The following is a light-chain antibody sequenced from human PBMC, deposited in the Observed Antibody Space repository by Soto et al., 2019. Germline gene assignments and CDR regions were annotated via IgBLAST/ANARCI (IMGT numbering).Light chain of an antibody. J-gene: IGKJ1*01. Sequence: EIVLTQSPGTLSLSPGERATLSCRASQSVNSGYLAWYQQKPGQAPRLFIYDTSRRAAGIPDRFSGSGSGTDFTLTISRLEPEDSAVYWCLHYGDSRRTFGQGTRVEVK. CDR2: DTS. V-gene: IGKV3-20*01. CDR3: LHYGDSRRT. CDR1: QSVNSGY.